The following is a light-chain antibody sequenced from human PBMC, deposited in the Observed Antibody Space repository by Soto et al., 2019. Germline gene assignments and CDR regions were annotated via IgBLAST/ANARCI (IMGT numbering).Light chain of an antibody. Sequence: DIQMTQSPSTLSSSLGDRVTITCRASQSISSWLAWYQQKPGKAPKLLIYKASTVKSGVPSRFSGSGSGTEFPLTISSLQPDDFATYYCQHYNSYSEAFGQGTKVDIK. J-gene: IGKJ1*01. CDR3: QHYNSYSEA. CDR1: QSISSW. CDR2: KAS. V-gene: IGKV1-5*03.